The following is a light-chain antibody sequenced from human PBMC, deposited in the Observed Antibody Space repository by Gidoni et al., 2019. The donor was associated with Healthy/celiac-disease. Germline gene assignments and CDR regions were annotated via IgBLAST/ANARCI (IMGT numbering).Light chain of an antibody. Sequence: QAGLTQPPSVSKGWEQTATLPCTGNSNNVSNQGAACLQQHQGHPPKLLSYRTNNRPSGISPSFSASTSGNTASLTITGLQPEYEADYYCSAWDTSLSAAVFGGGTPLTVL. CDR3: SAWDTSLSAAV. V-gene: IGLV10-54*04. CDR1: SNNVSNQG. J-gene: IGLJ7*01. CDR2: RTN.